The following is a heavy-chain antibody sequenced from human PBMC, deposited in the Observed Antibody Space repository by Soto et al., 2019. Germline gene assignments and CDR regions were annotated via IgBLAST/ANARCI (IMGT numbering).Heavy chain of an antibody. CDR1: GFTFSSYG. CDR3: AREPIAVAGTVASDAFDI. D-gene: IGHD6-19*01. V-gene: IGHV3-33*01. Sequence: GGSLRLSCAASGFTFSSYGMHWVRQAPGKGLEWVAVIWYDGSNKYYADSVKGRFTISRDNSKNTLYLQMNSLRAEDTAVYYCAREPIAVAGTVASDAFDIWGQGTMVTVSS. J-gene: IGHJ3*02. CDR2: IWYDGSNK.